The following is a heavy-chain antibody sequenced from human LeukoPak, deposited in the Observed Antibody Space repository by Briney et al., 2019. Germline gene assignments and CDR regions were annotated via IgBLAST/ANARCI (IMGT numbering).Heavy chain of an antibody. V-gene: IGHV4-34*01. CDR3: ARGVDLAKVGY. CDR2: IHYSGSI. CDR1: GGSLSGYY. Sequence: KPSETLSLTCAVFGGSLSGYYWSWVRQPPGKGLEWIGEIHYSGSIHYNPSLESRFTILVDASKSQFSLTLTSVTAADTAIYYCARGVDLAKVGYWSQASLVTVSS. J-gene: IGHJ4*02. D-gene: IGHD5-12*01.